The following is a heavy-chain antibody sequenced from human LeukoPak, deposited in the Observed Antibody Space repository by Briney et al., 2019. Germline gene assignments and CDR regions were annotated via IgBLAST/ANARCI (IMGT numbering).Heavy chain of an antibody. D-gene: IGHD3-10*01. J-gene: IGHJ5*01. Sequence: SETLSLTCTVSGGSVNSYYWSWIRQPAGKGLEWIGHIYASGGNDYNPSLKSRVTMSLDMAKNQFSLRLSSLTAADTAVYFCARVSGSGLYFKSFDPWGQGTLVIVSS. CDR1: GGSVNSYY. CDR3: ARVSGSGLYFKSFDP. CDR2: IYASGGN. V-gene: IGHV4-4*07.